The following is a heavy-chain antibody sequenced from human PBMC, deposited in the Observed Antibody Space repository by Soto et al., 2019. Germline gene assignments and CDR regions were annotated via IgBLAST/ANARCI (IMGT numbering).Heavy chain of an antibody. Sequence: SETLSLTCTVSGGSISSYYWSWIRQPPGKGLEWIGYIYYSGSTNYNPSLKSRVTISVDTSKNQFSLKLSSVTAADTAVYYCARYYDFWSGYLPYYYGMDVWGQGTTVTVSS. CDR2: IYYSGST. D-gene: IGHD3-3*01. CDR1: GGSISSYY. CDR3: ARYYDFWSGYLPYYYGMDV. V-gene: IGHV4-59*12. J-gene: IGHJ6*02.